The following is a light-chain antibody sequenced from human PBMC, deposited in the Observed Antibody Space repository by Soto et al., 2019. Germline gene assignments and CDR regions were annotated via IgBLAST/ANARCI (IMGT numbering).Light chain of an antibody. J-gene: IGLJ2*01. V-gene: IGLV2-23*01. CDR3: CSYAGDSALI. CDR2: EAD. Sequence: QSALTQPASVSGSPGQSITISWTGSRSDVGSYNFVSWYQLLPGKAPRLIIFEADKRPSGVSSRFSGSKSGYTASLTISGLQAEDEADYLCCSYAGDSALIFGGGTKLTVL. CDR1: RSDVGSYNF.